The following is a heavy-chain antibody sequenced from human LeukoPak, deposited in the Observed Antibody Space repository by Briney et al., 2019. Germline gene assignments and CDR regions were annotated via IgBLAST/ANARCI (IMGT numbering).Heavy chain of an antibody. V-gene: IGHV1-18*01. CDR2: ISTYNGNT. D-gene: IGHD6-19*01. CDR3: AREGAVAGSQFDY. J-gene: IGHJ4*02. CDR1: GYIFTNYG. Sequence: ASVKVSCKASGYIFTNYGISWVRQAPGQGLEWMGWISTYNGNTNYAQKLQGRVTMTTDTSTSTAYMGLRSLRSDDTAVYYCAREGAVAGSQFDYWGQGTLVTVSS.